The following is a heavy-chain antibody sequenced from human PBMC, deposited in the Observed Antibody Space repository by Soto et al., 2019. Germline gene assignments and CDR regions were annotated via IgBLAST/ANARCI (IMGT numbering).Heavy chain of an antibody. CDR3: ATLSNDFWSGPNNWFDP. CDR2: FDHKDGEK. D-gene: IGHD3-3*01. CDR1: VYTXTQLS. Sequence: XKVSCKVSVYTXTQLSRDWVRQAPGTGLEWMGGFDHKDGEKIYAQKPQGRVTMTEDTSTDTAYMELSSLRSEDTAVYYCATLSNDFWSGPNNWFDPWGQGTLGTVS. J-gene: IGHJ5*02. V-gene: IGHV1-24*01.